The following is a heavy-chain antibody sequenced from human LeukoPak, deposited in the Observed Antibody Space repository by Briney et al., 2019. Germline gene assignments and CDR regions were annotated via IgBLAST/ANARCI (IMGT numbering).Heavy chain of an antibody. J-gene: IGHJ4*02. V-gene: IGHV3-23*01. CDR1: GFTFGSYA. CDR2: IFGSGGSA. D-gene: IGHD2-15*01. CDR3: AKTTTGYSSGRYPAWPIDY. Sequence: PGGSLRLSCAASGFTFGSYAMYWVRQAPGKGLEWVSGIFGSGGSAHYADSVKGRFPISRDNSKNTVYLQMDSLRAEDTATYYCAKTTTGYSSGRYPAWPIDYWGQGTLVTVSS.